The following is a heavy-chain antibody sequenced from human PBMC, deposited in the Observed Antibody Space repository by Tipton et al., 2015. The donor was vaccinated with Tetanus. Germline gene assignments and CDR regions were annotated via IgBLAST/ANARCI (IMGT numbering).Heavy chain of an antibody. Sequence: LRLSCAVYGGSFSGYYWSWIRQPPGKGLEWIGEINHSGSTNYNPSLKSRVTISVDTSKNQFSLKLSSVTAADTAVYYCARVFRAVGSSLQIDYWGQGTLVTVSS. CDR1: GGSFSGYY. J-gene: IGHJ4*02. V-gene: IGHV4-34*01. CDR3: ARVFRAVGSSLQIDY. CDR2: INHSGST. D-gene: IGHD6-6*01.